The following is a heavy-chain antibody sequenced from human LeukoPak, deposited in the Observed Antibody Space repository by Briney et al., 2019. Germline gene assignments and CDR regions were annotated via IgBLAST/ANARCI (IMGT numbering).Heavy chain of an antibody. CDR2: INGGGDKT. V-gene: IGHV3-23*01. Sequence: GGSLRLSCAASGFSFTSYAMSWVRQAPGKGLEWVSGINGGGDKTYYRDSVKGRFTISRDNSKNTLYLQMNSLRAEDTAVYYCATLYYYGSGSSRNHFDYCGQGTLVTVSS. CDR3: ATLYYYGSGSSRNHFDY. CDR1: GFSFTSYA. D-gene: IGHD3-10*01. J-gene: IGHJ4*02.